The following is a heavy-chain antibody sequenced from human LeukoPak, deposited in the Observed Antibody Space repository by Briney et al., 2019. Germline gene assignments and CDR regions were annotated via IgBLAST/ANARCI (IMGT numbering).Heavy chain of an antibody. V-gene: IGHV3-23*01. CDR1: GFTFSSYA. D-gene: IGHD2-8*02. Sequence: GGSLRLSCAASGFTFSSYAMSWVRQAPGKGLEWVSAISGSGGSTYYADSVKGRFTISRDNSKNTLYLQMNSLRAEDTAVYYCAPGGRTGGVLLSGYWGQGTLVTVCS. CDR3: APGGRTGGVLLSGY. J-gene: IGHJ4*02. CDR2: ISGSGGST.